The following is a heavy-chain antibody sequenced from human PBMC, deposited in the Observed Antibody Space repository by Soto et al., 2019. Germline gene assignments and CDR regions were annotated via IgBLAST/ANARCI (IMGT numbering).Heavy chain of an antibody. D-gene: IGHD4-17*01. CDR2: INHSGST. Sequence: PSETLSLTCAVYGGSFSGYYWSWIRQPPGKGLEWIGEINHSGSTNYNPSLKSRVTISVDTSKNQFSLKLSSVTAADTAVYYCGRGHKIDSGDYKAEYFQHWGKGTLVTVSS. V-gene: IGHV4-34*01. CDR1: GGSFSGYY. J-gene: IGHJ1*01. CDR3: GRGHKIDSGDYKAEYFQH.